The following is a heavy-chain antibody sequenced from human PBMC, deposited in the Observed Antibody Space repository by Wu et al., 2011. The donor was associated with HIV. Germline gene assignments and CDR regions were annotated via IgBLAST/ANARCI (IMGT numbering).Heavy chain of an antibody. J-gene: IGHJ1*01. CDR3: ARDRIDDFGDYAGSGRVFFH. D-gene: IGHD4-17*01. CDR1: GYPFINYF. V-gene: IGHV1-46*01. CDR2: LNPSGGST. Sequence: QVQLVQSGAVMKKPGASVKVSCKTSGYPFINYFIHWVRQAPGEGLEWMGVLNPSGGSTTYPQKFQDRVSMTRDMSTNMAYMELRNLTVGDSAVYFCARDRIDDFGDYAGSGRVFFHWGQGTLVTVSS.